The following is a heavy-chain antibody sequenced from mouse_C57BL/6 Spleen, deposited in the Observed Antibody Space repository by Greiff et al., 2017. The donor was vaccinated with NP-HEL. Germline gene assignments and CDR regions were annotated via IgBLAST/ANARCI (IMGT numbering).Heavy chain of an antibody. CDR1: GFTFSDYG. D-gene: IGHD4-1*01. Sequence: EVQLVESGGGLVQPGGSLKLSCAASGFTFSDYGMAWVRQAPRKGPEWVAFISNLAYSIYYADTVTGRFTISRENAKNTLYLEMSSLRSEDTAMYYCARLEDWDGARAMDYWGQGTSVTVSS. V-gene: IGHV5-15*01. CDR3: ARLEDWDGARAMDY. CDR2: ISNLAYSI. J-gene: IGHJ4*01.